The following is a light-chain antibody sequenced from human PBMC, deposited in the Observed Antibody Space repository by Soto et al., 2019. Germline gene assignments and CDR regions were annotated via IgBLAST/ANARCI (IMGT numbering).Light chain of an antibody. J-gene: IGKJ5*01. V-gene: IGKV3-20*01. Sequence: EIVLPQSPGALSLSPGESAPLSCRASQTVSHGHLAWYQQKPGQAPRLLIFDASNRATGIPARFSGSGSGTDFTLTISSLQSEDFAMYYCQQYVISVTVGQGKRLEIK. CDR2: DAS. CDR1: QTVSHGH. CDR3: QQYVISVT.